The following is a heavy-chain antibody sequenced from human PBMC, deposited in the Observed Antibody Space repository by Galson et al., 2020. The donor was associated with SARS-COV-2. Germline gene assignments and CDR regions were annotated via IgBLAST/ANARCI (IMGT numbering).Heavy chain of an antibody. J-gene: IGHJ4*02. CDR2: IYYTGTT. V-gene: IGHV4-30-4*08. D-gene: IGHD3-9*01. CDR1: GGSINSDDYF. CDR3: ARGVLRYFDYLDY. Sequence: SETLSLTCTVSGGSINSDDYFWTWIRQPPGKGLEWIGYIYYTGTTAYNPSLKSRFTMSLDTSKNQFSLTLSSVTAADTAVYFCARGVLRYFDYLDYWGQGSRLTVSS.